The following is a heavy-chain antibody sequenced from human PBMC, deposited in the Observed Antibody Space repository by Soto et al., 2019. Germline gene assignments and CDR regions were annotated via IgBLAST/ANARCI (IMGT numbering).Heavy chain of an antibody. CDR1: GFTFSSYA. Sequence: GGSLRLSCAASGFTFSSYAMSWVRQAPGKGLEWVSAISGSGGSTYYADSVKGRFTISRDNSKNTLYLQMNSLRAEDPAVYYCAKGDPYCGGDCYSRYFQHWGQGTLVTVSS. D-gene: IGHD2-21*01. CDR2: ISGSGGST. CDR3: AKGDPYCGGDCYSRYFQH. V-gene: IGHV3-23*01. J-gene: IGHJ1*01.